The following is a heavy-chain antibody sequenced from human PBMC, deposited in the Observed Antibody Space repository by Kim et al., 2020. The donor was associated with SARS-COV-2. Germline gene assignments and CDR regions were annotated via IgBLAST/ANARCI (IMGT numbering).Heavy chain of an antibody. Sequence: QKLQGIVTMTTDTSTSTAYMELRSLRSDDTAVYYCAREGGDIVATDAFDIWGQGTMVTVSS. D-gene: IGHD5-12*01. J-gene: IGHJ3*02. CDR3: AREGGDIVATDAFDI. V-gene: IGHV1-18*01.